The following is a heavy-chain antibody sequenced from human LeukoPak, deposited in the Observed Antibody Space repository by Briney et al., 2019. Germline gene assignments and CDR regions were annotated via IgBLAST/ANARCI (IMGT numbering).Heavy chain of an antibody. CDR1: GGSIISSSYN. V-gene: IGHV4-39*01. CDR2: IYYSGST. J-gene: IGHJ4*02. D-gene: IGHD5-18*01. Sequence: SETLSLTCTVSGGSIISSSYNWGWIRQPPGKGLEWIGSIYYSGSTYYNPSLKSRVTISVDTSKNQFSLKLSSVTAADTAVYYCARGGYSYGLAPYYFDYWGQGTLVTVSS. CDR3: ARGGYSYGLAPYYFDY.